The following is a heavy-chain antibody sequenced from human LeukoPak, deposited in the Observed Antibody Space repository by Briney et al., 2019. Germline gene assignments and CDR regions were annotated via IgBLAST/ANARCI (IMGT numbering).Heavy chain of an antibody. J-gene: IGHJ5*02. CDR1: GLHFNSQC. V-gene: IGHV3-33*01. Sequence: PGRSLRLSLAASGLHFNSQCLHLVRQAPGEGLEWVAVIWYDGTKKYYAESVKGRFTISRDNSKNTLYLQMNSLRVEDTAVYYCAALYVVYFCHHWRQGTLVTVSS. D-gene: IGHD2/OR15-2a*01. CDR3: AALYVVYFCHH. CDR2: IWYDGTKK.